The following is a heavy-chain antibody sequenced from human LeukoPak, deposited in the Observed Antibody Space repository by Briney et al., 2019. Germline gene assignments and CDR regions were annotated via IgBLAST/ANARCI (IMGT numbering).Heavy chain of an antibody. Sequence: GGSLRLSCAASGFTFSSYSMNWVRQAAGKGLKWVSYISSSSSTIYYADSVKGRFTISRDNAKNSLYLQMNSLRAEDTAVYYCATRMHSSSWYFDYWGQGTLVTVSS. CDR1: GFTFSSYS. D-gene: IGHD6-13*01. CDR2: ISSSSSTI. J-gene: IGHJ4*02. CDR3: ATRMHSSSWYFDY. V-gene: IGHV3-48*01.